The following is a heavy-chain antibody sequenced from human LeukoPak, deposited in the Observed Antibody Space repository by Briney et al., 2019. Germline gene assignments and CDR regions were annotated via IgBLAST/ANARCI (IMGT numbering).Heavy chain of an antibody. D-gene: IGHD2-15*01. J-gene: IGHJ4*02. V-gene: IGHV1-2*02. CDR1: GYTFTGYY. CDR2: INPNSGAT. CDR3: ARDWRRRGSNPGF. Sequence: ASVKVSCKASGYTFTGYYMHWVRQAPGQGLEWMGWINPNSGATTYAQNFQGRVTMTRDTSISTAYMELSRLRSDDTAVYYCARDWRRRGSNPGFWGQGTLVTVSS.